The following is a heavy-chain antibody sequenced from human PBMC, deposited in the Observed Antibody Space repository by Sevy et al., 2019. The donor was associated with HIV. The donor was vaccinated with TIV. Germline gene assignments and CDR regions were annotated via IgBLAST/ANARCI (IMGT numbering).Heavy chain of an antibody. CDR1: GFTFSYAW. D-gene: IGHD2-8*01. Sequence: GGSLRLSCVASGFTFSYAWMSWVRQAPGKGLEWVGRIKSRPDGGTTDYAAPVKGRFTISRDDSKNKLYLQMNSLKTEETGVYYCSTDPIIVLLVTDGMDVWGQGTTVTVSS. J-gene: IGHJ6*02. CDR2: IKSRPDGGTT. V-gene: IGHV3-15*01. CDR3: STDPIIVLLVTDGMDV.